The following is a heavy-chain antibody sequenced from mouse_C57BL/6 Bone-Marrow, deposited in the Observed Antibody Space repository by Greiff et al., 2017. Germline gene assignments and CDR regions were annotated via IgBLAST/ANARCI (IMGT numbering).Heavy chain of an antibody. Sequence: VQVVESGPGLVAPSQSLSITCTVSGFSLTSYGVHWVRQPPGKGLEWLGVIWAGGSTNYNSALMSRLSISKDNSKSQVFLKMNSLQTDDTAMYYCARVYDGYYYAMDYWGQGTSVTVSS. D-gene: IGHD2-3*01. J-gene: IGHJ4*01. V-gene: IGHV2-9*02. CDR1: GFSLTSYG. CDR2: IWAGGST. CDR3: ARVYDGYYYAMDY.